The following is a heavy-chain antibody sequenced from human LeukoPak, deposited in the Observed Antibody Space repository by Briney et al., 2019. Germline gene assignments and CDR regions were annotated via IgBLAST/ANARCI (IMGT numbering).Heavy chain of an antibody. CDR2: IAANGNDK. CDR3: AREVFFQFDN. Sequence: SGGSRRLSCAASGFTFSNYAMTWVRQAPGRGLEWVATIAANGNDKDYEDALQGRFTISRDNARNSLSLRIDSLRAEDTAQYYCAREVFFQFDNWGQGALVTVTS. J-gene: IGHJ4*02. V-gene: IGHV3-7*03. CDR1: GFTFSNYA.